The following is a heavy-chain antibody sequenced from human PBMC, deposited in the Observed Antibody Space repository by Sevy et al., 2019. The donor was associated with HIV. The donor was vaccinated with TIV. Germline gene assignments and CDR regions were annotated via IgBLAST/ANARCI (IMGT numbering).Heavy chain of an antibody. Sequence: GGSLRLSCAASGFTVSSNYMSWVRQAPGKGLEWVSVIYSGGSTYYTATVKDRFTISRDNSKNTLYLQMNSLRAEDTDVHYCARVLRDSSGYQYLQHWGQGTLVTVSS. CDR1: GFTVSSNY. J-gene: IGHJ1*01. D-gene: IGHD3-22*01. V-gene: IGHV3-53*01. CDR3: ARVLRDSSGYQYLQH. CDR2: IYSGGST.